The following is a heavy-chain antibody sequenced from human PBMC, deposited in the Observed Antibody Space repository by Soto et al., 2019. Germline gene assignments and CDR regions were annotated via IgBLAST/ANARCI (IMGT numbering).Heavy chain of an antibody. J-gene: IGHJ6*02. V-gene: IGHV3-23*01. CDR2: ISGSGGST. CDR3: AKDPGARYCSSTSCYMGDYYHYGMDV. Sequence: GGSLRLSCAASGFTFSSYAMSWVRQAPGKGLEWVSAISGSGGSTYYADSVKGRFTISRDNSKNTLYLQMNSLRAEDTAVYYCAKDPGARYCSSTSCYMGDYYHYGMDVWGQGTTVTVSS. CDR1: GFTFSSYA. D-gene: IGHD2-2*01.